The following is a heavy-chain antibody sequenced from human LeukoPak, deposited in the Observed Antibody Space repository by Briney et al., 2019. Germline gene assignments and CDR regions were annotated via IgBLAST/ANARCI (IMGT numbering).Heavy chain of an antibody. J-gene: IGHJ4*02. V-gene: IGHV3-15*01. D-gene: IGHD3-10*01. CDR3: TTDLGRYYGSGSFQEY. CDR1: GFTFSNAR. CDR2: IKSKADGGTP. Sequence: GGSLRLSCAASGFTFSNARMSWVRQAPGKGLEGVGHIKSKADGGTPDYAAPVKGRFTISRDDSKNTLYLQMNSLKTEDTAVYYCTTDLGRYYGSGSFQEYWGQGTLVTVSS.